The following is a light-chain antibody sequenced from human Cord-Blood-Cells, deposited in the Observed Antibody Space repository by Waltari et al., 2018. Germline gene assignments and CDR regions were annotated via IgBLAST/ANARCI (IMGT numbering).Light chain of an antibody. J-gene: IGKJ2*01. CDR3: QQYNNWRYT. Sequence: EIVMKQSPATLSVSPGERATLSCRASQSVSSNLAWYQQKPGQAPRLLIYGASTRATGIPARFSGSGSGTEFTLTISSLQSEDFAVYYCQQYNNWRYTFGQGTKLEIK. CDR1: QSVSSN. CDR2: GAS. V-gene: IGKV3-15*01.